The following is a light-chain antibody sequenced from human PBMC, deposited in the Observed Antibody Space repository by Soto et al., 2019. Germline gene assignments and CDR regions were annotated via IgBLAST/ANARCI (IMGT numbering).Light chain of an antibody. Sequence: QSVLTQPPSASGTPGQRVTISCSGSSSNIGSNYVYWYQQLPGTAPKLLIYSSNQRPSGVPDRFSGSKSGTSASLAISGLRSEDEADYYCAAWDDSPSGPVFGGGTKVTVL. V-gene: IGLV1-47*02. CDR3: AAWDDSPSGPV. J-gene: IGLJ3*02. CDR1: SSNIGSNY. CDR2: SSN.